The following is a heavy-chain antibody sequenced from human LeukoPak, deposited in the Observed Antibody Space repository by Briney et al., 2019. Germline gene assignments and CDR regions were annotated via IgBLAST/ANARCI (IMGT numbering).Heavy chain of an antibody. V-gene: IGHV4-59*01. J-gene: IGHJ4*02. Sequence: SETLSLTCAVYGGSFSGYYWSWIRQPPGKGLGWIGYIYYSGSTNYNPSLKSRVTISVDTSKNQFSLKLSSVTAADTAVYYCARVERDFWSGYYFDYWGQGTLVTVSS. CDR2: IYYSGST. CDR3: ARVERDFWSGYYFDY. CDR1: GGSFSGYY. D-gene: IGHD3-3*01.